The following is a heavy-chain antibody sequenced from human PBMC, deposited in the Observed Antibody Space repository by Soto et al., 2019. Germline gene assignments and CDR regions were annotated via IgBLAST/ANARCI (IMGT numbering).Heavy chain of an antibody. V-gene: IGHV1-18*01. J-gene: IGHJ5*02. CDR1: GYTFSNYG. CDR3: ARVVPGAEAWFGP. Sequence: ASVKFSCKTPGYTFSNYGITWVRQAPGQPLEWLGWISLYSDGTNYAQKFQGRVSMTTDTSTTTAYMELRSLRSDDTAVYYCARVVPGAEAWFGPWGQGTLVTVSS. CDR2: ISLYSDGT. D-gene: IGHD2-2*01.